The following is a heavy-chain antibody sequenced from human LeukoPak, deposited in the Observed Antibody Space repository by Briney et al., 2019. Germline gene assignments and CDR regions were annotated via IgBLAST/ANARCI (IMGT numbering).Heavy chain of an antibody. CDR1: GGSFSGSY. V-gene: IGHV4-34*01. Sequence: SETLSLTCAVYGGSFSGSYWSWIRQPPGKWMEWIGVINHSGSTNYNPSLKSRVTISVDTSKNQFSLKLSSMTAADTAVYYCARGGYSYDSSLDYWGQGTLVTVSS. CDR2: INHSGST. D-gene: IGHD5-18*01. CDR3: ARGGYSYDSSLDY. J-gene: IGHJ4*02.